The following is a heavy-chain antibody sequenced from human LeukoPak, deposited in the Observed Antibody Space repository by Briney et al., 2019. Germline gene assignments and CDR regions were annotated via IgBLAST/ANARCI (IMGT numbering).Heavy chain of an antibody. Sequence: GGSLRLSCAASGLTFAGYDMSWVRQAPGKGLEWVSTISASGGNTYYAGSVKGRFTISRDNSKNTLYLQMDSLRAEDTAVYYCAKRFCSATRCFHFDYWGQGTLVTVSS. CDR3: AKRFCSATRCFHFDY. J-gene: IGHJ4*02. D-gene: IGHD2-2*01. CDR2: ISASGGNT. CDR1: GLTFAGYD. V-gene: IGHV3-23*01.